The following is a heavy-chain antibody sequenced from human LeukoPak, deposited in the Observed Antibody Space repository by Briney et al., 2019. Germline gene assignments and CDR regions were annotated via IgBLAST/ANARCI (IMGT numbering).Heavy chain of an antibody. CDR1: GYSFTSYW. CDR3: ARRYDYDSSGYSFRAHDAFNI. J-gene: IGHJ3*02. Sequence: GESLKISCKGSGYSFTSYWIGWVRQMPGKGLEWMGIIYPGDSDTRYSPSFQGQVTISADKSFSTAYLQWSSLKASDTAMYYCARRYDYDSSGYSFRAHDAFNIWGQGTMVTVPS. D-gene: IGHD3-22*01. V-gene: IGHV5-51*01. CDR2: IYPGDSDT.